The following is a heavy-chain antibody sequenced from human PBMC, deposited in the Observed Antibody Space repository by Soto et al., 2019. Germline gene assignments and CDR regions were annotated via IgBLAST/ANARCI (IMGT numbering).Heavy chain of an antibody. CDR3: ARDPDCSGGSCYSSYFDY. V-gene: IGHV1-18*01. D-gene: IGHD2-15*01. J-gene: IGHJ4*02. CDR2: ISAYNGNT. CDR1: GYTFTSYG. Sequence: ASVKVSCKASGYTFTSYGISWVRQAPGQGLEWMGWISAYNGNTNYAQKLQGRVTMTRDTSTGTAYMELRSLRSDDTAVYYCARDPDCSGGSCYSSYFDYWGQGTLVTVSS.